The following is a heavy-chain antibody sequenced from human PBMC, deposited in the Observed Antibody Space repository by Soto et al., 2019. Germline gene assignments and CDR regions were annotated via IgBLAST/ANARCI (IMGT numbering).Heavy chain of an antibody. CDR1: GFTFSSYS. CDR3: ARVAVAGRGYYYGMDV. J-gene: IGHJ6*02. V-gene: IGHV3-21*01. D-gene: IGHD6-19*01. CDR2: ISSSSSYI. Sequence: GGSLRLSCAASGFTFSSYSMNWVRQAPGKGLEWVSSISSSSSYIYYADSVKGRFTISRDNAKNSLYLQMNSLGAEDTAVYYCARVAVAGRGYYYGMDVWGQGTTVTVSS.